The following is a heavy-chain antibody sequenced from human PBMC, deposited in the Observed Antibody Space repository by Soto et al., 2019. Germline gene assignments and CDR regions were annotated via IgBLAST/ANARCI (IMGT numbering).Heavy chain of an antibody. CDR2: INHSGST. Sequence: QVQLQQWGAGLLKPSETLSLTCAVYGGSFSGYYWSWIRQPPGKGLEWIGEINHSGSTNYNPSVRRRVTITVDTSKDQFSLKRSSVTVADTAVYYCARSTRDGDYCDFDYCGQGTLDTVSS. J-gene: IGHJ4*02. CDR3: ARSTRDGDYCDFDY. D-gene: IGHD4-17*01. V-gene: IGHV4-34*01. CDR1: GGSFSGYY.